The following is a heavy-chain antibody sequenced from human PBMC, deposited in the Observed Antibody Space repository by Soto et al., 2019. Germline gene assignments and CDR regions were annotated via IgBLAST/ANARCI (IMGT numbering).Heavy chain of an antibody. D-gene: IGHD3-10*01. V-gene: IGHV1-2*04. J-gene: IGHJ5*01. CDR1: GYSFTGYY. Sequence: ASVKVSCKASGYSFTGYYMHWVRQAPGQGLEWMGWINPNSGGTNYAQKYQGWVTMTRDTSISTAYMELRRLRPDDTAVYYCAIDRRDLLSRTWFDFSGQVTLLTVSS. CDR3: AIDRRDLLSRTWFDF. CDR2: INPNSGGT.